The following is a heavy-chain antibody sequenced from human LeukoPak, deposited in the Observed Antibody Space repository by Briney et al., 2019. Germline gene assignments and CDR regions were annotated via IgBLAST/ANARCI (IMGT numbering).Heavy chain of an antibody. D-gene: IGHD3-9*01. V-gene: IGHV4-59*01. J-gene: IGHJ3*02. CDR2: LSKSGNT. Sequence: PSETLSLTCTVSGGSISSYYWSWIRLPPEKGLEWIGYLSKSGNTNYSPSLKSRVTIFGDTSKNQFFLKLSSVTAADTAVYYCARARYVNSFYAFDIWGQGTLVTVSS. CDR1: GGSISSYY. CDR3: ARARYVNSFYAFDI.